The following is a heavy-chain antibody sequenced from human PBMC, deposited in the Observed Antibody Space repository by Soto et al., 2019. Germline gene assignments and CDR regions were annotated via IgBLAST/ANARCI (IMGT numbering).Heavy chain of an antibody. D-gene: IGHD3-22*01. J-gene: IGHJ4*02. V-gene: IGHV3-23*01. CDR1: GFTFSTYA. CDR3: AIKATTSGYYPFDH. CDR2: ISAGSNT. Sequence: LRLSCVASGFTFSTYAMSWVRQAPGKGLEWVSTISAGSNTYYADSVKGRFTISRDNSKDTLYLLMNSLRVEDTAIYFCAIKATTSGYYPFDHWGQGTLVTDSS.